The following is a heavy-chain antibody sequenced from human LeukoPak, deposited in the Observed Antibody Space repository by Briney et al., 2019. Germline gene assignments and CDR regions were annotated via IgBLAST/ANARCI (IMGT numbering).Heavy chain of an antibody. V-gene: IGHV3-30-3*01. CDR3: ARDRGVAGNAEYFQH. J-gene: IGHJ1*01. D-gene: IGHD6-19*01. CDR1: GFTFSSYA. CDR2: ISYDGSNK. Sequence: GRSLRLSCAASGFTFSSYAMHWVRQAPGKGLEWVAVISYDGSNKYYADSVEGRFTISRDNSKNTLYLQMNSLRAEDTAVYYCARDRGVAGNAEYFQHWGQGTLVTVSS.